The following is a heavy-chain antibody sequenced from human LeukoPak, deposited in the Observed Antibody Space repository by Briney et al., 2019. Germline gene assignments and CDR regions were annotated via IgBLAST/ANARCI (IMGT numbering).Heavy chain of an antibody. CDR3: AREGYGGTSDAFDI. CDR1: GFTFSSYW. CDR2: IKQDGSEK. Sequence: GGSLRLSCAASGFTFSSYWMSWVRQAPGKGLEWVANIKQDGSEKYYVDSVKGRFTISRDDAKKSLYLQMNSLGVEDTAVYYCAREGYGGTSDAFDIWGQGTMVTVSS. J-gene: IGHJ3*02. D-gene: IGHD4-23*01. V-gene: IGHV3-7*01.